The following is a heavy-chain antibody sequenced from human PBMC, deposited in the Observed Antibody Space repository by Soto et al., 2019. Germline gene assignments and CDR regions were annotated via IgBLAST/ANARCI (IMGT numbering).Heavy chain of an antibody. V-gene: IGHV3-30*18. CDR3: ANSEGYYYYGMDV. J-gene: IGHJ6*02. CDR2: ISYDGSNK. CDR1: GFTFSSYG. Sequence: GVSLRLSCAASGFTFSSYGMHWVRQAPGKGLEWVAVISYDGSNKYYADSVKGRFTISRDNSKNTLYLQMNSLRAEDTAVYYCANSEGYYYYGMDVWGQGTTVTVSS.